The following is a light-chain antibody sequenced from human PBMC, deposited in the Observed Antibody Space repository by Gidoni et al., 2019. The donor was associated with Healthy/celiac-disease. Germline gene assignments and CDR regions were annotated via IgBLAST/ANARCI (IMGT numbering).Light chain of an antibody. J-gene: IGKJ1*01. CDR1: QGISGY. CDR2: AAS. V-gene: IGKV1-9*01. CDR3: QQLNSYPRT. Sequence: DIQLTQSPSFLSASVGDRVTITCRASQGISGYLAWYQQKPGKAPKLLIDAASTLQSGVPSRFSGSGSGTEFTLTISSLQPEDFATYYCQQLNSYPRTFXXXTKVEIK.